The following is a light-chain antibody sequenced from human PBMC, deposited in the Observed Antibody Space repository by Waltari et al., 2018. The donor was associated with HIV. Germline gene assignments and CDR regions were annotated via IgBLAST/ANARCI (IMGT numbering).Light chain of an antibody. Sequence: EIVLTQSPATLSLSPGERATLSCRASRSVSIYLAWFQHKPGQAPRLLIYDASTRAPGIPARFSGSGSGTDFTLTISRLEPEDSAVYYCQQRSNWPTFTFGQGTKLEIK. CDR2: DAS. CDR1: RSVSIY. J-gene: IGKJ2*01. CDR3: QQRSNWPTFT. V-gene: IGKV3-11*01.